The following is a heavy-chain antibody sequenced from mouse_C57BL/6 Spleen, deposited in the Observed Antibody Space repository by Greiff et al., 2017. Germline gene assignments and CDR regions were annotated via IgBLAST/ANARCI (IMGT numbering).Heavy chain of an antibody. CDR3: ARFPYYYGSSTLFAY. V-gene: IGHV1-80*01. J-gene: IGHJ3*01. CDR2: IYPGDGDT. D-gene: IGHD1-1*01. CDR1: GYAFSSYW. Sequence: QVQLQQSGAELVKPGASVKISCKASGYAFSSYWMNWVKQRPGQGLEWIGQIYPGDGDTNYNGKFKGKATLTADKSSSTAYMQLSSLTSEDSAFYFCARFPYYYGSSTLFAYWGQGTLVTVSA.